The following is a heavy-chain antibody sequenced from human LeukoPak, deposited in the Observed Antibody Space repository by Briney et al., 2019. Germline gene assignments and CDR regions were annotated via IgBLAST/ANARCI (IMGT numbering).Heavy chain of an antibody. D-gene: IGHD1-26*01. CDR1: GGSISSGSYY. Sequence: SQTLSLTCTVSGGSISSGSYYWSWIRQPAGKGLEWIGRIYTSGSTNYNPSLKGRVTISVDTSKNQFSLKLSSVTAADTAVYYCARDDAKWELLDYWGQGTLVTVSS. CDR2: IYTSGST. J-gene: IGHJ4*02. V-gene: IGHV4-61*02. CDR3: ARDDAKWELLDY.